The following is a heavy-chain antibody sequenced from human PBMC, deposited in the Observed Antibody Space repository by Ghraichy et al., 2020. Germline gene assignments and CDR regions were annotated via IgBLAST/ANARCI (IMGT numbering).Heavy chain of an antibody. J-gene: IGHJ4*02. Sequence: GESLNISCAGSGFTFSNAWMNWVRQAPGEGLEWVARIKSKVNGETIDYAASVKGRFTISRDDSKNTVYLQMNSLNTEDTGVYFCTTGGPWFDYWGQGTLVTVSS. CDR1: GFTFSNAW. CDR2: IKSKVNGETI. V-gene: IGHV3-15*07. CDR3: TTGGPWFDY.